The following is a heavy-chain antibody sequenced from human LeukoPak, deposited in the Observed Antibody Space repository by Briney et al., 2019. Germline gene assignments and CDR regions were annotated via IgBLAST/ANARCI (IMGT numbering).Heavy chain of an antibody. Sequence: SETLSLTCTVSGGSISSYYWSWIRQPPGKGLEWIGYIYYSGSTNYNPSLKSRVTISVDTSKNQFSLKLGSVTAADTAVYYCARSVVVVAATASWFDPWGQGTLVTVSS. CDR3: ARSVVVVAATASWFDP. J-gene: IGHJ5*02. CDR2: IYYSGST. D-gene: IGHD2-15*01. CDR1: GGSISSYY. V-gene: IGHV4-59*01.